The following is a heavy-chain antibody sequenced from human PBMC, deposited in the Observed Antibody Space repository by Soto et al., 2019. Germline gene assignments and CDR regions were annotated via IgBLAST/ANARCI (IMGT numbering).Heavy chain of an antibody. J-gene: IGHJ6*02. CDR2: IYHSGST. Sequence: SETLSLTCAVSGGSISSSNWWSWVRQPPGKGLEWSGEIYHSGSTNYNPSLKSRVTISVDKSKDQCSLKLSSVTAADTAVYYCARGSYYYYGMDVWGQGTTVTVSS. CDR3: ARGSYYYYGMDV. V-gene: IGHV4-4*02. CDR1: GGSISSSNW.